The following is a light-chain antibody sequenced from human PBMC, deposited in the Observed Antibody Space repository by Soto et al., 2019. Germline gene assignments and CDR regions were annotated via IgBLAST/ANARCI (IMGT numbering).Light chain of an antibody. CDR3: QQYGSSGT. CDR2: KVS. Sequence: PLSLPFTLGQAASISCRSSQSLVYRDGNTYLSWFHQRTGQSPRRLIYKVSNRDSGVPGRFSGSGSGTDFTLTISRLEPEDFAVYYCQQYGSSGTFGQGTKVDIK. CDR1: QSLVYRDGNTY. J-gene: IGKJ1*01. V-gene: IGKV2-30*01.